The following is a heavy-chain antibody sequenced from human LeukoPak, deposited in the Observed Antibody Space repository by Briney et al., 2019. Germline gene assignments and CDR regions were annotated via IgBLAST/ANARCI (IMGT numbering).Heavy chain of an antibody. V-gene: IGHV1-2*02. CDR1: GYTFTGYY. D-gene: IGHD3-22*01. CDR2: INPNSGGT. CDR3: ARQGVEYYYDSSGCDY. J-gene: IGHJ4*02. Sequence: ASVKVSCKASGYTFTGYYMHWVRQATGQGLEWMGWINPNSGGTNYAQKFQGRVTMTRDTSISTAYMELSRLRSDDTAVYYCARQGVEYYYDSSGCDYWGQGTLVTVSS.